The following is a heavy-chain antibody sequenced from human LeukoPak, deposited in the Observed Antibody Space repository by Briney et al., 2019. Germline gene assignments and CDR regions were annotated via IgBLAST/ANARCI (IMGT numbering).Heavy chain of an antibody. CDR2: IRSKTNSYAT. D-gene: IGHD1-1*01. CDR1: GFVFDSHD. Sequence: PGGSLRLSCGASGFVFDSHDMHWVRQASGKGLEWVGRIRSKTNSYATSYAASVKGRFALSRDDSKNTAYLQMNSLKTEDTAVYYCTMYNVGFESWGQGTLVTVSS. CDR3: TMYNVGFES. V-gene: IGHV3-73*01. J-gene: IGHJ4*02.